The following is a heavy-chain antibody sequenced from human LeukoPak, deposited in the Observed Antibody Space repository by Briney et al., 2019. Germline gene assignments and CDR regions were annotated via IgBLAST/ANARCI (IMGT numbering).Heavy chain of an antibody. J-gene: IGHJ6*04. D-gene: IGHD3-10*02. CDR1: GITFSSYE. CDR2: ISSSGSTI. V-gene: IGHV3-48*03. Sequence: GGSLRLSCAASGITFSSYEMNWIRQAPGKGLEWVSYISSSGSTIYYADSVKGRFTISRDNAKNSLYLQMNSLRAEDTAVYYCAELGITMIGGVWGKGTTVTISS. CDR3: AELGITMIGGV.